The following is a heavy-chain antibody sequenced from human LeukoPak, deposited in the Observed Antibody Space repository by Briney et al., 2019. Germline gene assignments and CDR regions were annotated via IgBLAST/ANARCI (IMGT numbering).Heavy chain of an antibody. J-gene: IGHJ4*02. CDR3: AKFRSGYEEFDY. CDR1: GFSFSDYA. Sequence: GGSLRLSCAASGFSFSDYAMVWVRQAPRKGLEWVSGISSGGHDATFYADSVKGRFTISRDNSKNTLYLQMNSLRAEDTAVYYCAKFRSGYEEFDYWGQGTLVTVSS. V-gene: IGHV3-23*01. D-gene: IGHD5-12*01. CDR2: ISSGGHDAT.